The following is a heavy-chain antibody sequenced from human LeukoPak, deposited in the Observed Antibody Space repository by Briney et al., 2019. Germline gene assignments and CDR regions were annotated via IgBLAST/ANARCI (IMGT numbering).Heavy chain of an antibody. J-gene: IGHJ4*02. Sequence: ASVKVSCKASGYTFTSYGISWVRQAPGQGLEWMGWISAYNGNTNYAQKVQGRVTLTTDTSTSTAYMELRSLRSDDTAVYYCARDTGCSDGSCYYPMIFDYWGQGTLVTVSS. CDR1: GYTFTSYG. CDR3: ARDTGCSDGSCYYPMIFDY. D-gene: IGHD2-15*01. CDR2: ISAYNGNT. V-gene: IGHV1-18*01.